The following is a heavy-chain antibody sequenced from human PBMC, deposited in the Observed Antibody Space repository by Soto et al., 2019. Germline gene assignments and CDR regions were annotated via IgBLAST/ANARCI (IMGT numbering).Heavy chain of an antibody. Sequence: QVHLVQSGAEVKKPGSSVKVSCKAPGGTFSNHAINWVRQAPGQGLEWMGRIIPIFTTTNYEQKFQGRVTMTADESTITAYVELSSLKHDDTAVYDCAREVAADGTFREDVFDIWGQGTLVTVSS. CDR2: IIPIFTTT. CDR3: AREVAADGTFREDVFDI. CDR1: GGTFSNHA. D-gene: IGHD6-13*01. J-gene: IGHJ3*02. V-gene: IGHV1-69*12.